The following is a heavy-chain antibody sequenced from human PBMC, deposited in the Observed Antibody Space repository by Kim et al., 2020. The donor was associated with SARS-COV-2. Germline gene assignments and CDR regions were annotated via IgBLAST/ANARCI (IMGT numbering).Heavy chain of an antibody. CDR1: GFTFSSYS. Sequence: GGSLRLSCAASGFTFSSYSMNWVRQAPGKGLEWVSSISSSSSYIYYADSVKGRFTISRDNAKNSLYLQMNSLRAEDTAVYYCARDHYDRPIVVVVAGYNPDYYYGMDVWGQGTTVTVSS. J-gene: IGHJ6*02. CDR2: ISSSSSYI. V-gene: IGHV3-21*01. CDR3: ARDHYDRPIVVVVAGYNPDYYYGMDV. D-gene: IGHD2-15*01.